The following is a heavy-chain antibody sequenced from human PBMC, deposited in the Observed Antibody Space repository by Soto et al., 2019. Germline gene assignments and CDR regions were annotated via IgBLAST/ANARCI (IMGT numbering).Heavy chain of an antibody. CDR2: ITFSGNTV. Sequence: PEGALRGSCAASGFSLSDSYMSWIRQAPGKGLEWISYITFSGNTVYYADSLKGRFTISRDNAKNSLYLQMNRLRAEDTAVYYCARVSWREKYGMDVCGQGTTV. J-gene: IGHJ6*02. CDR1: GFSLSDSY. V-gene: IGHV3-11*01. CDR3: ARVSWREKYGMDV.